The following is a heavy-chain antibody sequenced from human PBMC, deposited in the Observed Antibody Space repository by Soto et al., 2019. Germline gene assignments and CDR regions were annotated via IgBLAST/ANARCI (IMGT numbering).Heavy chain of an antibody. J-gene: IGHJ4*02. Sequence: GGSLRLSCAASGFTFANAWMRWVRQAPGKGLEWVGRIKSKTDGGTTDYAAPVTGRFTISRDDSKNTLSPQMNSLKTEDTAVKYCTTDAKYYFHKWGQETRVTVS. CDR2: IKSKTDGGTT. V-gene: IGHV3-15*01. CDR3: TTDAKYYFHK. CDR1: GFTFANAW.